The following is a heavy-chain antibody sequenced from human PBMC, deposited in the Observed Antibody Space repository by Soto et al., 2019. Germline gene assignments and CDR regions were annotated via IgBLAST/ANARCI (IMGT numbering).Heavy chain of an antibody. J-gene: IGHJ4*02. CDR2: ISGSGGST. CDR3: ARDTRTMVRGPRAFDY. V-gene: IGHV3-23*01. Sequence: PGGSLRLSCAASGFTFSSYAMSWVRQAPGKGLEWVSAISGSGGSTYYADSVKGRFTISRDNSKNTLYLQMNSLRAEDTAVYYCARDTRTMVRGPRAFDYWGQGTLVTVSS. CDR1: GFTFSSYA. D-gene: IGHD3-10*01.